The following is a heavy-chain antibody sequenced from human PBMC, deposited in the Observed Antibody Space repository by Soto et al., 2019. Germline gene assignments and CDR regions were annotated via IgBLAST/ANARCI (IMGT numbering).Heavy chain of an antibody. CDR2: ISGSGGST. CDR3: AKESLSWGGSGSYRDDAFDI. D-gene: IGHD3-10*01. Sequence: PGGSLRLSCAASGFTFSSYAMSWVRQAPGKGLEWVSAISGSGGSTYYADSVKGRFTISRDNSKNTLYLQMNGLRAEDTAVYYCAKESLSWGGSGSYRDDAFDIWGQGTMVTVSS. J-gene: IGHJ3*02. CDR1: GFTFSSYA. V-gene: IGHV3-23*01.